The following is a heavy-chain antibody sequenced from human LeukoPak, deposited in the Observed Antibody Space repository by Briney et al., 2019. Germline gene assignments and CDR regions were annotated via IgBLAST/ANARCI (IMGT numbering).Heavy chain of an antibody. CDR2: IYYSGST. D-gene: IGHD6-13*01. CDR3: ARGGNYFDY. V-gene: IGHV4-59*01. CDR1: GGSISSYY. Sequence: SETLSLTCTVSGGSISSYYWSWIRQPPGKGLEWIGYIYYSGSTNYNPSLKSRVTISVDTSKNQFSLKLSSVTTADTAVYYCARGGNYFDYWGQGTLVTVSS. J-gene: IGHJ4*02.